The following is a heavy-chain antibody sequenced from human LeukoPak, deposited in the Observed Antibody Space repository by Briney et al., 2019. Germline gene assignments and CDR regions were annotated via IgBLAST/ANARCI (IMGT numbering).Heavy chain of an antibody. D-gene: IGHD5-12*01. CDR1: GYTFTSYG. J-gene: IGHJ4*02. CDR3: ARVQLPDIVAPRWSEGGVYYFDY. Sequence: ASVKVSCKASGYTFTSYGISWVRQAPGQGLEWMGWISAYNGNTNYAQKLQGRVTMTRDTSTSTVYMELSSLRSEDTAVYYCARVQLPDIVAPRWSEGGVYYFDYWGQGTLVTVSS. CDR2: ISAYNGNT. V-gene: IGHV1-18*01.